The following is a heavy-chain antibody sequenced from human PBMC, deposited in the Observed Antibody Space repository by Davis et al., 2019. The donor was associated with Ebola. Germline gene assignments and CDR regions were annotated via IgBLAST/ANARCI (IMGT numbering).Heavy chain of an antibody. CDR3: AREGDHCSSTTCYRYMDV. Sequence: PGGSLRLSCTVSGGSISSYYWSWIRQLPGKGLEWIGYISYSGSTNYNPSLKSRVTISVDTSKNQFSLNLSSVTAADTAVYYCAREGDHCSSTTCYRYMDVWGKGTTVTVSS. CDR2: ISYSGST. D-gene: IGHD2-2*01. CDR1: GGSISSYY. V-gene: IGHV4-59*01. J-gene: IGHJ6*03.